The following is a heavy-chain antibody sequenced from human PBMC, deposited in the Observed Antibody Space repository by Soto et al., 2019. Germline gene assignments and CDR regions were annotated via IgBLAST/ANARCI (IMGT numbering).Heavy chain of an antibody. D-gene: IGHD3-9*01. J-gene: IGHJ6*02. Sequence: GESLKISCKGSGYSFTSYWIGWVRQMPGKGLEWMGIIYPGDSDTRYSPSFQGQVTISADKSISTAYLQWSSLKASDTAMYYCARLITYYDILTGYYHYYYGMDVWGQGTTVTVSS. CDR3: ARLITYYDILTGYYHYYYGMDV. CDR2: IYPGDSDT. V-gene: IGHV5-51*01. CDR1: GYSFTSYW.